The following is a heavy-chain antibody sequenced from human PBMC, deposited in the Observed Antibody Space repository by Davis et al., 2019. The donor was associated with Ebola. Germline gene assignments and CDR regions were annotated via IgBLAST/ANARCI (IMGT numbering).Heavy chain of an antibody. CDR1: GDSISSSNW. CDR3: ARGGSGSWGAFDI. D-gene: IGHD1-26*01. CDR2: ISQSGST. V-gene: IGHV4-4*02. J-gene: IGHJ3*02. Sequence: SETLSLTCAVSGDSISSSNWWSWVRQPPGKGLEWIGEISQSGSTNYNPSLKSRVTISVDKSKNQFSLKLSSVTAADTAVYYCARGGSGSWGAFDIWGQGTTVTVSS.